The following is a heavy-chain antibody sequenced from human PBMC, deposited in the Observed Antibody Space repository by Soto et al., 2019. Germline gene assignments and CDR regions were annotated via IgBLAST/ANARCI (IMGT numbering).Heavy chain of an antibody. V-gene: IGHV1-46*01. Sequence: GASVKVSCKASGYIFTSYYMHWVRQAPGQGLEWMGIINPSGGSTSYAQKFQGRVTMTRDTSTSTVYMELNSLRAEDTAVYYCARDRGPYSNSWYAVGYYYYYMDVWGKGTTVTVSS. CDR1: GYIFTSYY. CDR2: INPSGGST. D-gene: IGHD6-13*01. CDR3: ARDRGPYSNSWYAVGYYYYYMDV. J-gene: IGHJ6*03.